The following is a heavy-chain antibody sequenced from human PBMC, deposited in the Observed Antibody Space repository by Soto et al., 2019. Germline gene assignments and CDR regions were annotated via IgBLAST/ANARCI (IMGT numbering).Heavy chain of an antibody. CDR3: ARVVPGAEAWFGP. Sequence: ASVKVSCKTSGYTFSNYGITWVRQAPGQPLEWLGWISLYSDGTNYAQKFQGRVSMTTDTSTTTAYMELRSLRSDDMAVYYCARVVPGAEAWFGPWGQGTLVTVSS. J-gene: IGHJ5*02. CDR1: GYTFSNYG. CDR2: ISLYSDGT. D-gene: IGHD2-2*01. V-gene: IGHV1-18*03.